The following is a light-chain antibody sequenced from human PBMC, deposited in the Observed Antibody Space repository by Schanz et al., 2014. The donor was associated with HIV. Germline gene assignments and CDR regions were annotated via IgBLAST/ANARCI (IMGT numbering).Light chain of an antibody. Sequence: DIQMTQSPSSLSASVGDRLTITCRASQNITIYLNWYQQKPGRAPNLLIYTTSNLQSGVPSRFSGSGSGTDFTLTITGLQTEDFATYFCQETYSIPNSFGGGTKVDIK. CDR3: QETYSIPNS. CDR1: QNITIY. J-gene: IGKJ4*01. CDR2: TTS. V-gene: IGKV1-39*01.